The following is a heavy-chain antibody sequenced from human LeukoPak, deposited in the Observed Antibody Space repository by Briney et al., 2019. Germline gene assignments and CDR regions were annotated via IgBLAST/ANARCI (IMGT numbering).Heavy chain of an antibody. D-gene: IGHD3-10*01. Sequence: WIRQPPGKGLEWIGSIFYSGSTYYNPSLKSRVTISVITSKNQFSLKLSSVTAADTAVYYCASGMDRGIAPIMLDYWGQGTLVTVSS. J-gene: IGHJ4*02. CDR3: ASGMDRGIAPIMLDY. V-gene: IGHV4-39*07. CDR2: IFYSGST.